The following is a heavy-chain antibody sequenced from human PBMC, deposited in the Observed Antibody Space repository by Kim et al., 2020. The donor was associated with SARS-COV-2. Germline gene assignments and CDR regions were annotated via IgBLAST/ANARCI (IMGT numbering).Heavy chain of an antibody. J-gene: IGHJ4*02. Sequence: VKGRFTIARDNAKNSLYLQMNSLRDEDTAVYYGARSRGYYDSSGYYRFDYWGQGTLVTVSS. D-gene: IGHD3-22*01. V-gene: IGHV3-48*02. CDR3: ARSRGYYDSSGYYRFDY.